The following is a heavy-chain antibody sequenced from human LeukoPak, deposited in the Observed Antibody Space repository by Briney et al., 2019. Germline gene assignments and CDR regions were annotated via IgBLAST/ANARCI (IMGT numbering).Heavy chain of an antibody. D-gene: IGHD4-17*01. CDR3: ARYGDTEAFDY. V-gene: IGHV4-38-2*02. CDR1: GYSISSGYY. Sequence: SETLSLTRTVSGYSISSGYYWGWIRQPPGKGLEWIGSIYHSGSTYYNPSLKSRVTISVDTSKNQFSLKLSSVTAADTAVYYCARYGDTEAFDYWGQGTLVTVSS. CDR2: IYHSGST. J-gene: IGHJ4*02.